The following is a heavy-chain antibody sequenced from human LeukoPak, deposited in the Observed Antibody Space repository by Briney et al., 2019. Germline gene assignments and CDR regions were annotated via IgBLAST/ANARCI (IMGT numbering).Heavy chain of an antibody. D-gene: IGHD2-2*01. Sequence: PSETLSLTCTVYGGSFSHYYWSWIRQPPGKGLEWIGEINHSGSTNYNPSLKSRVTISVDTSKNQFSLKLSSVTAADTAVYFCAGKPGFCSGTSCYAQHYYWYYGMDVWGQGTSVTVSS. V-gene: IGHV4-34*01. CDR3: AGKPGFCSGTSCYAQHYYWYYGMDV. CDR2: INHSGST. J-gene: IGHJ6*02. CDR1: GGSFSHYY.